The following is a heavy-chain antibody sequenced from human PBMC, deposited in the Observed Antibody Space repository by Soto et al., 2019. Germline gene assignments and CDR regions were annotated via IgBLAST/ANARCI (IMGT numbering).Heavy chain of an antibody. CDR2: ISAYNGNT. Sequence: GASVKVSCKASGYTFTSYGISWVRQAPGQGLEWMGWISAYNGNTNYAQKLQGRVTMTTDTSTSTAYMELRSLRSDDTAVYYCARVASYSSSWYGPYYYYGMDVWGQGTTVTVSS. J-gene: IGHJ6*02. D-gene: IGHD6-13*01. CDR3: ARVASYSSSWYGPYYYYGMDV. CDR1: GYTFTSYG. V-gene: IGHV1-18*04.